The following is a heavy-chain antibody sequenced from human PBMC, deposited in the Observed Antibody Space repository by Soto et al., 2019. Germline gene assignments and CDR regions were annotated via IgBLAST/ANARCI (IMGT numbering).Heavy chain of an antibody. J-gene: IGHJ5*02. CDR1: GGSFSGYY. CDR3: ARGLGSVTTTRKFDP. Sequence: SETLSLTCAVYGGSFSGYYWSWIRQPPGKGLEWIGEINHSGSTNYNPSLKSRVTISVDTSKNQFSLKLSSVTAADTAVYYCARGLGSVTTTRKFDPWGQGTLVTVSS. CDR2: INHSGST. D-gene: IGHD4-17*01. V-gene: IGHV4-34*01.